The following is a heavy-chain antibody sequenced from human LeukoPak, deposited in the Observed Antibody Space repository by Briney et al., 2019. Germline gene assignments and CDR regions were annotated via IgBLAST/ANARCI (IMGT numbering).Heavy chain of an antibody. J-gene: IGHJ4*02. V-gene: IGHV3-23*01. CDR1: GFTFSSYA. D-gene: IGHD6-13*01. CDR2: ISGSGGST. CDR3: ARQTRGGSWYGY. Sequence: GGSLRLSCAASGFTFSSYAMSWVRQAPGKGLEWVSAISGSGGSTYYADSVKGRFTISRDNSKNTLYLQMNSLRAEDTAVYYCARQTRGGSWYGYWGQGTLVTVSS.